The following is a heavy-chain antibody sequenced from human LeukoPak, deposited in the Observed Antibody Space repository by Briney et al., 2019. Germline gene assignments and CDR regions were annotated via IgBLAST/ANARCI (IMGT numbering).Heavy chain of an antibody. CDR1: GGTFSSYA. CDR2: IIPIFGTA. Sequence: ASVKVSCKASGGTFSSYAISWVRQAPGQGLGWMGGIIPIFGTANYAQKCQGRVTITTDESTSTAYMELSSLRSEDTAVYYCASAPQDYYDSSGYYYFDYWGQGTLVTVSS. V-gene: IGHV1-69*05. J-gene: IGHJ4*02. CDR3: ASAPQDYYDSSGYYYFDY. D-gene: IGHD3-22*01.